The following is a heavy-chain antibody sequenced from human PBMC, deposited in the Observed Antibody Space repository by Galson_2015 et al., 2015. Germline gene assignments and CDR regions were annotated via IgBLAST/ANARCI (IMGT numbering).Heavy chain of an antibody. CDR1: GFTFSSYA. CDR3: VKDLASSGAI. V-gene: IGHV3-23*01. J-gene: IGHJ3*02. CDR2: ISVSGLST. Sequence: SLRLSCAASGFTFSSYAMSWVRQAPGKGLEWVSNISVSGLSTYYADSVKGRFTVSRDHSKNTLYLQMNSPRAEDTAVYYCVKDLASSGAIWGQGTMVTVSS. D-gene: IGHD6-19*01.